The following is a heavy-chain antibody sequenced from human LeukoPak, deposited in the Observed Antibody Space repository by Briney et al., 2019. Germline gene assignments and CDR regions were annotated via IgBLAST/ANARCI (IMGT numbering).Heavy chain of an antibody. V-gene: IGHV3-66*01. CDR2: IYSGGTT. CDR3: ARATTVTTNFDY. Sequence: GGSLRLSCAASGFAVSSNYMSWVRQAPGKGLEWVSIIYSGGTTYYADSVKDRFTISRDNSRNTLYLQMNSLRAEDTAVYYCARATTVTTNFDYWGQGTLVTVSS. J-gene: IGHJ4*02. CDR1: GFAVSSNY. D-gene: IGHD4-17*01.